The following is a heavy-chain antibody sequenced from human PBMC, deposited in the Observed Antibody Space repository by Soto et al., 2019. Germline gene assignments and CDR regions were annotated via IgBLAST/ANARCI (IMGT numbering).Heavy chain of an antibody. J-gene: IGHJ4*02. CDR1: GGTFSSYT. CDR2: IIPILGIA. V-gene: IGHV1-69*08. CDR3: ARDDCSGGSCYSTGDY. D-gene: IGHD2-15*01. Sequence: QVQLVQSGAEVKKPGSSVKVSCKASGGTFSSYTISCVRQAPGQGLEWMGRIIPILGIANYAQKFQGRVTITADKSTSTAYMELSSLRSEDTAVYYCARDDCSGGSCYSTGDYWGQGTLVTVSS.